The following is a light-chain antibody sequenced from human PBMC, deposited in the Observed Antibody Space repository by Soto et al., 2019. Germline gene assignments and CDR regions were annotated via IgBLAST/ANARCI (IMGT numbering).Light chain of an antibody. CDR3: QQSYRTPPWT. V-gene: IGKV1-39*01. CDR1: QSIRSY. J-gene: IGKJ1*01. Sequence: IQMTKSPASLSASVGDKVTITCRASQSIRSYLNWVQQKPGKAPKLLIYDASSLQTGVPSRFSGSGSGTDFSLTISSLQPEDFATYYCQQSYRTPPWTFGQGTKVDIK. CDR2: DAS.